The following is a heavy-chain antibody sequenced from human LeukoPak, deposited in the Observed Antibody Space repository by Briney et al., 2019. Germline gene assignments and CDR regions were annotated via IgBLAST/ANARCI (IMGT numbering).Heavy chain of an antibody. Sequence: GGSLRLSCAASGFTFSTSAMSWVRQAPGKGLEWVSAISDSGGTTYYADSVKGRFTISRDNAKKTLYLQVNSLRAEDTAVYYCARSPAYSGSFLKGYYYYYMDVWGKGTTVTVSS. CDR2: ISDSGGTT. CDR3: ARSPAYSGSFLKGYYYYYMDV. J-gene: IGHJ6*03. V-gene: IGHV3-23*01. CDR1: GFTFSTSA. D-gene: IGHD1-26*01.